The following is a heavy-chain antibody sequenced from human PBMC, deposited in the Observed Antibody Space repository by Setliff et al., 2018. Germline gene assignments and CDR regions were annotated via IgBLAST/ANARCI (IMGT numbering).Heavy chain of an antibody. D-gene: IGHD6-13*01. J-gene: IGHJ5*02. CDR3: ARTLEAAAGTVWFDP. CDR2: INPSGGST. Sequence: ASVKVSCKASGYTFTSYYMHWVRQAPGQGLEWMGTINPSGGSTSYAQKFQGRVTMTRDTSTSTVYMELSSLRSEDTAVYYCARTLEAAAGTVWFDPWGQGTLVTVSS. CDR1: GYTFTSYY. V-gene: IGHV1-46*01.